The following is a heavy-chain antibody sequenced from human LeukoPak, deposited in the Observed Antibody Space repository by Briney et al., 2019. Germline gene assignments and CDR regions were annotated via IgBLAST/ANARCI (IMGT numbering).Heavy chain of an antibody. V-gene: IGHV3-9*01. J-gene: IGHJ6*02. D-gene: IGHD3-9*01. CDR2: ISWNSGSI. CDR1: GFTFDDYA. Sequence: GGSLRLSCAASGFTFDDYAMHWVRQAPGKGLEWVSGISWNSGSIGYADSVKGRFTISRDNAKNSLYLQMNSLRAEDTAMYYCAKDEGDILTGYGYGMDVWGQGTTVTVSS. CDR3: AKDEGDILTGYGYGMDV.